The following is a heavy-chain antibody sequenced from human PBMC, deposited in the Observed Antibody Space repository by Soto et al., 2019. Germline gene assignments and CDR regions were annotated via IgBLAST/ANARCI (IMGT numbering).Heavy chain of an antibody. CDR2: IYYSGST. CDR3: ARARTMVRGVARWDPFAI. V-gene: IGHV4-30-4*01. CDR1: GGSISSGDYY. D-gene: IGHD3-10*01. J-gene: IGHJ3*02. Sequence: SETRSLTCTVSGGSISSGDYYWSWIRQPPGKGLEWIGYIYYSGSTYYNPSLKSRVTISVDTSKNQFSLKLSSVTAADTAVYYCARARTMVRGVARWDPFAISGRGTIDPVS.